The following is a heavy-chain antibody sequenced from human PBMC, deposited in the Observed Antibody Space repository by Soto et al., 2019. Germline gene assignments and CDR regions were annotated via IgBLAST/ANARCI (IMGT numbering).Heavy chain of an antibody. CDR2: INPNSGGT. D-gene: IGHD6-19*01. J-gene: IGHJ6*04. CDR1: GYTFTDYY. Sequence: ASVKVSCKASGYTFTDYYIHWVRQAPLQVLEWMVWINPNSGGTNYAQKFQGRVTMTRDTSISTAYMELNRLRSDDTAVYYCATDHSPYSGWPGMEGWGKGTKVTVSS. V-gene: IGHV1-2*02. CDR3: ATDHSPYSGWPGMEG.